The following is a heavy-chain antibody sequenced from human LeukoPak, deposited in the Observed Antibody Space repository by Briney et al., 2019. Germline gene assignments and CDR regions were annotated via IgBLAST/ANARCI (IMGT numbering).Heavy chain of an antibody. CDR2: ISGSGGST. CDR1: GFTFSSYA. D-gene: IGHD4-23*01. V-gene: IGHV3-23*01. CDR3: AKDLGSVVTPPSLDF. Sequence: GGSLRLSCAASGFTFSSYAMSWVRQAPGKGLEWVSAISGSGGSTNYADSVKGRFTISRDNSKNTLYLQMNSLRAEDTAVYYCAKDLGSVVTPPSLDFWGQGTLVTVSS. J-gene: IGHJ4*02.